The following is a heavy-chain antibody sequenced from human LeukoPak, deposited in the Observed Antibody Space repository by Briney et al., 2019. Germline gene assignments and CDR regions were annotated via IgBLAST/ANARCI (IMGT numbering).Heavy chain of an antibody. CDR2: ISSSSSYI. D-gene: IGHD3-10*01. Sequence: GGSLRLSCAASGFTFSSYSMNWVRQAPGKGLEWVSSISSSSSYIYYADSVKGRFTISRDNAKNSLYLQMNSLRAEDTAVYYCAREAISGSYYLSSPFSGWGGYYYYYMDVWGKGTTVTVSS. V-gene: IGHV3-21*01. CDR1: GFTFSSYS. J-gene: IGHJ6*03. CDR3: AREAISGSYYLSSPFSGWGGYYYYYMDV.